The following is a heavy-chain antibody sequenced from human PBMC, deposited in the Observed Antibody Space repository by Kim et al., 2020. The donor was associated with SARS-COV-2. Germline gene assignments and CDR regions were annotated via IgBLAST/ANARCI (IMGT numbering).Heavy chain of an antibody. Sequence: YADSVKGRLTISRDNAKNTLYLQMNSLRDEDTAVYYCAKSMIVVVGTDAFDIWGQGTMVTVSS. J-gene: IGHJ3*02. D-gene: IGHD3-22*01. V-gene: IGHV3-23*01. CDR3: AKSMIVVVGTDAFDI.